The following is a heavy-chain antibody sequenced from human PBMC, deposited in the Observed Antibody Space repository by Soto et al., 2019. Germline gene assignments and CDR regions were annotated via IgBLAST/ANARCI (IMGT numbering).Heavy chain of an antibody. CDR2: ISGSGGSA. CDR1: GYTFTRYA. Sequence: VQLVQSGAEVRKPGASVKVSCEASGYTFTRYAMNWVRQAPGKGLEWVSTISGSGGSAFYTDSVKGRFIISRDNSKNTLYLQMNSLRAEDTAVYYCAKDSWSSPVVTLPFEYWGQGTLVTVSS. D-gene: IGHD3-22*01. CDR3: AKDSWSSPVVTLPFEY. V-gene: IGHV3-23*04. J-gene: IGHJ4*02.